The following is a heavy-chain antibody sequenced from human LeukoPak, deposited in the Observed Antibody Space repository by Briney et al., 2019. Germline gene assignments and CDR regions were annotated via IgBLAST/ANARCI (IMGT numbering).Heavy chain of an antibody. CDR3: AKAGSSGYRYYFDY. D-gene: IGHD3-22*01. CDR1: GFSFSSYA. J-gene: IGHJ4*02. Sequence: PGTSLRLSCAASGFSFSSYAMSWVRQAPGKGLEWVSATSGSGVYTYYADSVKGRFTMSRDNSKSTLSLQMNSLRAEDTAVYYCAKAGSSGYRYYFDYWGQGTLVTVSS. CDR2: TSGSGVYT. V-gene: IGHV3-23*01.